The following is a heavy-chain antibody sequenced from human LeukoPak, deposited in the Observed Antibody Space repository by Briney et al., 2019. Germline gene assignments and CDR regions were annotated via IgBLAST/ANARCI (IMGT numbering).Heavy chain of an antibody. J-gene: IGHJ4*02. V-gene: IGHV1-2*02. D-gene: IGHD3-10*01. CDR1: GYTFTCYY. Sequence: ASVKVSCKASGYTFTCYYMHWVRHAPGQGLEWMGWINPNSGGTNYEQKFQGRVTMTRDTSISTAYMELSRLRSDDTAVYYCARVWGVRGVIPFYWGQGTLVTVSS. CDR3: ARVWGVRGVIPFY. CDR2: INPNSGGT.